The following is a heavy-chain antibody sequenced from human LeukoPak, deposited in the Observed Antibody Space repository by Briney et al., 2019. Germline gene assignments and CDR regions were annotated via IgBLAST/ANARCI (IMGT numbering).Heavy chain of an antibody. CDR1: GFTFSSYG. Sequence: PGGSLRLSCAASGFTFSSYGMHWVRQAPGKGLEWVAVISYDGSNKYYADSVKGRLTISRDNSKNTLYLQMNSLRAEDTAVYYCIPHGGVGATTIPYYFDYWGQGTLVTVSS. CDR3: IPHGGVGATTIPYYFDY. V-gene: IGHV3-30*03. J-gene: IGHJ4*02. CDR2: ISYDGSNK. D-gene: IGHD1-26*01.